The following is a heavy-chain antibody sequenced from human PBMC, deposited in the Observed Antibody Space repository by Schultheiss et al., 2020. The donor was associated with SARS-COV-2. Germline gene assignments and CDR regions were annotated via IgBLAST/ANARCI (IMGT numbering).Heavy chain of an antibody. CDR3: ARDVVVVAAKMDV. D-gene: IGHD2-15*01. CDR2: ISAYNGNT. CDR1: GYTFTSYD. V-gene: IGHV1-18*01. Sequence: ASVKVSCKASGYTFTSYDINWVRQATGQGLEWMGWISAYNGNTNYAQKLQGRVTMTTDTSTSTAYMELRSLRSDDTAVYYCARDVVVVAAKMDVWGKGTTVTVSS. J-gene: IGHJ6*04.